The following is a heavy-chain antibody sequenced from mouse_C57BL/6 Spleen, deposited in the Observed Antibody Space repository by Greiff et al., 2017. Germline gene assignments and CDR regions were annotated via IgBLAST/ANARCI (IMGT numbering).Heavy chain of an antibody. CDR2: ISYSGST. CDR1: GYSITSGYD. V-gene: IGHV3-1*01. CDR3: ARGVGGNYVGYFDV. Sequence: DVMLVESGPGLVKPSQSLSLTCTVTGYSITSGYDWHWIRHFPGNKLEWMGYISYSGSTNYNPSLKSRISITHDTSKNHFFLKLNSVTTEDTATYYCARGVGGNYVGYFDVWGTGTTVTVSS. J-gene: IGHJ1*03. D-gene: IGHD2-1*01.